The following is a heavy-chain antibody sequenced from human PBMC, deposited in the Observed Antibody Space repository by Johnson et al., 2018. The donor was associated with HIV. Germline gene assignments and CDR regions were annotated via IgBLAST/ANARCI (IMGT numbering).Heavy chain of an antibody. D-gene: IGHD4-17*01. Sequence: QVQLVESGGGVVQPGRSLRLSCAASGFTFSDYAMHWVRQVPGKGLEWVAVISYDGSKKYYADSVKGRFTISRDNSKKTLYLQMNSLRAEDTAVYSCARSLHDYGDYLWGRDAFDIWGQGTMVTVSS. CDR3: ARSLHDYGDYLWGRDAFDI. J-gene: IGHJ3*02. V-gene: IGHV3-30*04. CDR2: ISYDGSKK. CDR1: GFTFSDYA.